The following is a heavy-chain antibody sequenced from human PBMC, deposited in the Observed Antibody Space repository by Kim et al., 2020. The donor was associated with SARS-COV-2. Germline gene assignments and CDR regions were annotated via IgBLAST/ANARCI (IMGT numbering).Heavy chain of an antibody. CDR2: IYSGGST. V-gene: IGHV3-53*01. D-gene: IGHD4-17*01. Sequence: GGSLRLSCAASGFTVSSNYMSWVRQAPGKGLEWVSVIYSGGSTYYADSVKGRFTISRDNSKNTLYLQMNSLRAEDTAVYYCARSGPMTTVTTGADYWGQGTLVTVSS. J-gene: IGHJ4*02. CDR1: GFTVSSNY. CDR3: ARSGPMTTVTTGADY.